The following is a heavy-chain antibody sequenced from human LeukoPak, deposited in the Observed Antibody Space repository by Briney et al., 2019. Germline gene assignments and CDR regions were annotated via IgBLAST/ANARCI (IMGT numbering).Heavy chain of an antibody. CDR3: ARVQALLWFGELLRYYMDV. D-gene: IGHD3-10*01. Sequence: SVKVSCKASGYTFTSYDIHWVRQATGQGLEWMGWMNPNSGNTGYAQKFQGRVTMTRNTSISTAYMELSSLRSEDTAVYYCARVQALLWFGELLRYYMDVWGKGTTVTVSS. CDR1: GYTFTSYD. J-gene: IGHJ6*03. CDR2: MNPNSGNT. V-gene: IGHV1-8*01.